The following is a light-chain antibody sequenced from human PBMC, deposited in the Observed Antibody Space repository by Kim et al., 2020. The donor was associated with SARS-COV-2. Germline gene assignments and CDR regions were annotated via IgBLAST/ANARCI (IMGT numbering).Light chain of an antibody. Sequence: VSPGERVTLSCRARQGVSSTLAWYQQKPGQAPRLLIYGASTRATGFPARFSGSGSGTEFTLTISSLQSEDFAVYYCQQYNNWPLTFGGGTKVDIK. V-gene: IGKV3-15*01. CDR2: GAS. CDR1: QGVSST. J-gene: IGKJ4*01. CDR3: QQYNNWPLT.